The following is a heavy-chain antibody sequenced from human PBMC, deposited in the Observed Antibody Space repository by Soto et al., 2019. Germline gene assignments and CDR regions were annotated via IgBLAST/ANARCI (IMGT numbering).Heavy chain of an antibody. Sequence: QVQLVESGGGVVQPGRFLRLSCAASGFSFRTYGMHWVRQAPGKGLEWVAVISSDESNKYYADSVKGRFTISRDNSKNTLYLQMNSLRAEDTAVYYCVGGYYFGDYWGQGTLVIVSS. D-gene: IGHD3-10*01. CDR1: GFSFRTYG. J-gene: IGHJ4*02. V-gene: IGHV3-30*03. CDR2: ISSDESNK. CDR3: VGGYYFGDY.